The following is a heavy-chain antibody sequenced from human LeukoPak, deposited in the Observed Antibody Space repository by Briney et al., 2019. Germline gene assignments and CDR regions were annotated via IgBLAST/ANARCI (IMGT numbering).Heavy chain of an antibody. Sequence: ASVKVSCKASGYAFTSYYMHWVRQAPGQGLEWMGIINPSGGSTSYAQKFQGRVTMTRDTSTSTVYMELSSLRSEDTAVYYCARDPQLRRDAFDIWGQGTMVTVSS. CDR1: GYAFTSYY. CDR3: ARDPQLRRDAFDI. V-gene: IGHV1-46*01. CDR2: INPSGGST. J-gene: IGHJ3*02. D-gene: IGHD5-24*01.